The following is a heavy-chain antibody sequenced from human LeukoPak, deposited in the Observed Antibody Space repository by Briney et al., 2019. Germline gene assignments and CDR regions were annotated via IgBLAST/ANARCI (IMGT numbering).Heavy chain of an antibody. Sequence: PSETLSLTCAVYGGSFSSYYWGWIRQPPGKGLEWIGSIYYSGSTYYNPSLKSRVTISVDTSKNQFSLKLSSVTAADTAVYYCARGQQLQDYWGQGTLVTVSS. V-gene: IGHV4-39*01. CDR3: ARGQQLQDY. CDR2: IYYSGST. CDR1: GGSFSSYY. J-gene: IGHJ4*02. D-gene: IGHD6-13*01.